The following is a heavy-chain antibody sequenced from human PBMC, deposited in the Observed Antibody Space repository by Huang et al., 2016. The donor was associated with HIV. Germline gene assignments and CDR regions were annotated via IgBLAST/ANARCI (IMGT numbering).Heavy chain of an antibody. CDR3: ARTGVAVSDDPEYFQH. D-gene: IGHD3-3*01. V-gene: IGHV4-39*02. CDR1: GDSINSNTFY. J-gene: IGHJ1*01. CDR2: IYYSGTT. Sequence: LQESGPGLVGPSVTLSLTCAVSGDSINSNTFYWGWIRRPPGKALEWIGSIYYSGTTYYNPARKRRARIAVDASKNRIFLHLRSVTAADTGVYYCARTGVAVSDDPEYFQHWGQGALGTIS.